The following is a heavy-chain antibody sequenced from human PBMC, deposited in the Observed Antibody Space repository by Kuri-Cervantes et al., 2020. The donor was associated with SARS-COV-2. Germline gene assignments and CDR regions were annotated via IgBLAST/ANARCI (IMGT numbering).Heavy chain of an antibody. CDR2: IIPIFGTA. J-gene: IGHJ4*02. V-gene: IGHV1-69*06. CDR3: ARQDYDFWSGYYTTYYFDY. Sequence: SVKVSCKASGATFSTYGFSWVRQAPGQGLEWMGGIIPIFGTANYAQKFQGRVTITADKSTSTAYMELSSLRSEDTAVYYCARQDYDFWSGYYTTYYFDYWGQGTLVTVSS. CDR1: GATFSTYG. D-gene: IGHD3-3*01.